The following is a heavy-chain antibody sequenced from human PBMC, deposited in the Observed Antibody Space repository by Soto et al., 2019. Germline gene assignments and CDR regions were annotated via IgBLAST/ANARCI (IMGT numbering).Heavy chain of an antibody. Sequence: GSLRLSCAASGFTFSSYSMNWVRQAPGKGLEWVSSISSSSSYIYYADSVKGRFTISRDNAKNSLYLQMNSLRAEDTAVYYCAPTPREDSYYYYYGMDVWGQGTTVTVSS. D-gene: IGHD1-26*01. CDR3: APTPREDSYYYYYGMDV. V-gene: IGHV3-21*01. J-gene: IGHJ6*02. CDR1: GFTFSSYS. CDR2: ISSSSSYI.